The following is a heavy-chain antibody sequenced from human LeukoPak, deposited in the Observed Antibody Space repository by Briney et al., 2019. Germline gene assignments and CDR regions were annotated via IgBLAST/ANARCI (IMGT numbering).Heavy chain of an antibody. J-gene: IGHJ6*03. CDR3: ARGYYYYYMDV. Sequence: GGSLRLSCAASGFTFSSYWMHWVRQAPGKGLVWVSRINSDGSSTSYADSVKGRFTISRDNAKNTLYLQMNSLRAEDTAVCYCARGYYYYYMDVWGKGTTVTVSS. V-gene: IGHV3-74*01. CDR2: INSDGSST. CDR1: GFTFSSYW.